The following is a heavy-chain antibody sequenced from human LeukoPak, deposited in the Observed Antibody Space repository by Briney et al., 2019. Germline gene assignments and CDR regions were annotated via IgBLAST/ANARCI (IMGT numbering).Heavy chain of an antibody. CDR2: INSDGSST. CDR1: GFTFSSYW. Sequence: GGSLRLSCAASGFTFSSYWMHWVRQAPGKGLVWVSRINSDGSSTSYADSVKGRFTISRDNAKNTLYLQMNCLRAEDTAVYYCARDSPTGYTFDIWGQGTMVTVSS. D-gene: IGHD3-16*02. CDR3: ARDSPTGYTFDI. J-gene: IGHJ3*02. V-gene: IGHV3-74*01.